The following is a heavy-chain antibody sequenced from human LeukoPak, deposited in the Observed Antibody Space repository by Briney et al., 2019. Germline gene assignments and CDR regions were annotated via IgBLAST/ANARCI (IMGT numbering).Heavy chain of an antibody. D-gene: IGHD3-22*01. V-gene: IGHV3-23*01. CDR1: GFTFSGYA. Sequence: GGSLRLSCAASGFTFSGYAMSWVRQAPGKGLEWVSAISGSGGSTYYADSVKGRFTISRDNSKNTLYLQMNSLRAEDTAVYYCAKGKIYYYDSSGPTDAFDIWGQGTMVTVSS. J-gene: IGHJ3*02. CDR2: ISGSGGST. CDR3: AKGKIYYYDSSGPTDAFDI.